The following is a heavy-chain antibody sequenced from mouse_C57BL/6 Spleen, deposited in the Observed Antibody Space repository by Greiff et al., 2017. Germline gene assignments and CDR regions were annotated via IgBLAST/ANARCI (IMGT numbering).Heavy chain of an antibody. J-gene: IGHJ2*01. V-gene: IGHV5-6*01. Sequence: EVQLVESGGDLVKPGGSLKLSCAASGFTFSSYGMSWVRQTPDKRLEWVATISSGGSYTYYPDSVKGRFTISRDNTKNTLYLQMSSLKSEDTAMYYCARQGGYDGDYFDYWGQGTTLTVSS. CDR1: GFTFSSYG. CDR3: ARQGGYDGDYFDY. D-gene: IGHD2-2*01. CDR2: ISSGGSYT.